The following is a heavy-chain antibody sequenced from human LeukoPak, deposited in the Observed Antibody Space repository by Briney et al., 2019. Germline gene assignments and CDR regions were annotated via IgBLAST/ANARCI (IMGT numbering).Heavy chain of an antibody. J-gene: IGHJ4*02. CDR3: AKDRRSNGD. D-gene: IGHD4-17*01. V-gene: IGHV3-23*01. CDR2: ISGXGGST. Sequence: GGSLRLSCAXSXXTFXXXXXXXXXXXXXXXXXWXSAISGXGGSTYXADSVXGRFTISRDNSKNTLYLQMNSLXAEDTAVYYCAKDRRSNGDWGQGTLVTVSS. CDR1: XXTFXXXX.